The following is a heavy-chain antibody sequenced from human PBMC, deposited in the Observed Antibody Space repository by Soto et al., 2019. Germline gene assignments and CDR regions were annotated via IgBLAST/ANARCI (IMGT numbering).Heavy chain of an antibody. V-gene: IGHV1-58*01. CDR1: GFTFTSSA. J-gene: IGHJ6*02. CDR3: AAGYSYALYYYYGMDV. Sequence: ASVKVSCKASGFTFTSSAVQWVRQARGQRLEWIGWIVVGSGNTNYAQKFQERVTITRDMSTSTAYTELSSLRSEDTAVYYCAAGYSYALYYYYGMDVWGQGTTVTVSS. CDR2: IVVGSGNT. D-gene: IGHD5-18*01.